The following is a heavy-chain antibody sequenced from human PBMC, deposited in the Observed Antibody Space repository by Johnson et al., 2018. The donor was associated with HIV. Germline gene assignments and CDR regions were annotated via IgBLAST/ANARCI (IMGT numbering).Heavy chain of an antibody. CDR1: GFTFSTYG. CDR3: ARGGGCGGDCYSGYVAFDI. J-gene: IGHJ3*02. Sequence: QVQLVESGGGVVQPGRSLRLSCAASGFTFSTYGMHWVRQAPGKGLEWVAVMWYDGSNKYYADSVKGRFTISRDNSKNTLYLQMNSLREEGTAVFYCARGGGCGGDCYSGYVAFDIWGQGTMVTVSS. V-gene: IGHV3-33*01. CDR2: MWYDGSNK. D-gene: IGHD2-21*01.